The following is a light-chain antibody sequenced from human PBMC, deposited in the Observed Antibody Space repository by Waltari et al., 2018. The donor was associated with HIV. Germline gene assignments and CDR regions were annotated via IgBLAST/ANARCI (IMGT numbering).Light chain of an antibody. Sequence: TVRITCQGDSVRTYYASWYQQKPGQAPVLVFYGTNNRPSGIPDRFSGSTSGDTASLTITGAQAEDEADYYCNSRDDIGHWFFGAGTKVTVL. CDR3: NSRDDIGHWF. V-gene: IGLV3-19*01. CDR2: GTN. CDR1: SVRTYY. J-gene: IGLJ3*02.